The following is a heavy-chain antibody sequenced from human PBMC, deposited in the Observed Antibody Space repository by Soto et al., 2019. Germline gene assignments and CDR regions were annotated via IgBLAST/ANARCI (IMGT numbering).Heavy chain of an antibody. CDR2: IYYSGST. J-gene: IGHJ5*02. V-gene: IGHV4-61*01. CDR1: GGSVSSGSYY. D-gene: IGHD2-2*01. CDR3: ARDGGRYCSSTSCPLTGWFDP. Sequence: QVQLQESGPGLVKPSETLSLTCTVSGGSVSSGSYYWSWIRQPPGKGLEWIGYIYYSGSTNYNPSLKSRVTISVDTSKNQFSLKLSSVTAADTAVYYCARDGGRYCSSTSCPLTGWFDPWGQGTLVTVSS.